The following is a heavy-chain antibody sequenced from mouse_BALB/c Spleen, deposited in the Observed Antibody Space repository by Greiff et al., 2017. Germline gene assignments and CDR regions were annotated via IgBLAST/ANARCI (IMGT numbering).Heavy chain of an antibody. V-gene: IGHV5-17*02. J-gene: IGHJ4*01. Sequence: EVKLVESGGGLVQPGGSRKLSCAASGFTFSSFGMHWVRQAPEKGLEWVAYISSGSSTIYYADTVKGRFTISRDNPKNTLFLQMTSLRSEDTAMYYCARLGYGNYLYYAMDYWGQGTSVTVSS. CDR2: ISSGSSTI. CDR3: ARLGYGNYLYYAMDY. CDR1: GFTFSSFG. D-gene: IGHD2-10*02.